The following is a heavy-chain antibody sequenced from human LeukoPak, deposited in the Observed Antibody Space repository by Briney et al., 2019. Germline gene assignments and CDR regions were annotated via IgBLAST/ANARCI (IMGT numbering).Heavy chain of an antibody. J-gene: IGHJ5*02. D-gene: IGHD6-19*01. Sequence: SETLSLTCEVSGYSISSDKYWGWIRQLPGKGLEWIGTIYHTGSTFYNPSLKSRVSISVDTSKNQFSLRFTSVTAADTAVYYCARSHSGWQGHNNWFDPWGQGTLVTVSS. V-gene: IGHV4-38-2*01. CDR2: IYHTGST. CDR1: GYSISSDKY. CDR3: ARSHSGWQGHNNWFDP.